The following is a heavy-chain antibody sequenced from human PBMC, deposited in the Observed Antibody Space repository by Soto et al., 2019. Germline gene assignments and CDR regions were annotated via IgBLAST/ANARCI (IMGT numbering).Heavy chain of an antibody. J-gene: IGHJ3*02. V-gene: IGHV3-30*18. CDR1: GFTFSSYG. CDR3: AKTYCSSTSCYATWAAFDI. D-gene: IGHD2-2*01. CDR2: ISYDGSNK. Sequence: QVQLVESGGGVVQPGRSLRLSCAASGFTFSSYGMHWVRQAPGKGLEWVAVISYDGSNKYYADSVKGRFTISRDNSKNTLYLQMNSLRAEDTAVYYCAKTYCSSTSCYATWAAFDIWGQGTMVTVSS.